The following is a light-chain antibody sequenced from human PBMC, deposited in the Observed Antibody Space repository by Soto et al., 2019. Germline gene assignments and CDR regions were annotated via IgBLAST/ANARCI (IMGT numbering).Light chain of an antibody. Sequence: ETVLTQSPATLSVSPGERATLSCRASQSVSGNLAWYQQKPGQAPRLLIYGASTRATDIPVRFSGSGSGTDCKLTIISLQSEDFAVSYCHQYNNWPPYTFGQGTKLEIK. CDR3: HQYNNWPPYT. CDR2: GAS. J-gene: IGKJ2*01. V-gene: IGKV3-15*01. CDR1: QSVSGN.